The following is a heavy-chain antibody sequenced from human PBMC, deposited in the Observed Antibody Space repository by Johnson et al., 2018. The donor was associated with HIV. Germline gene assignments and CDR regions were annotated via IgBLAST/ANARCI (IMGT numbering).Heavy chain of an antibody. V-gene: IGHV3-30*19. Sequence: QVQLVESGGGVVQPGRSLRLSCAASGFTFSTYGMHWVRPAPGKGLQWVAVMSFDETNSYDSDSVDVKGRFTISSDNSKKSLFLQMNSLRAEDTALYYCTKDMVSWFGELPWAFDTCDMWGQGTMVTVSS. J-gene: IGHJ3*02. CDR2: MSFDETNS. CDR3: TKDMVSWFGELPWAFDTCDM. CDR1: GFTFSTYG. D-gene: IGHD3-10*01.